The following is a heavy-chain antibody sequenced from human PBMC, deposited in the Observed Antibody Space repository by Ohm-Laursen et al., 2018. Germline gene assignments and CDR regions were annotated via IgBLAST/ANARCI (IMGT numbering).Heavy chain of an antibody. CDR3: ARGRYYVYGMDV. V-gene: IGHV4-34*01. CDR2: INHSGST. Sequence: SDTLSLTWAVYGGSFSGYYWSWIRQPPGKGLEWIGEINHSGSTNYNPSLKSRVTISVDTSKNQFSLKLSSVTAADTAVYYCARGRYYVYGMDVWAKGPRSPSP. J-gene: IGHJ6*02. CDR1: GGSFSGYY. D-gene: IGHD3-3*01.